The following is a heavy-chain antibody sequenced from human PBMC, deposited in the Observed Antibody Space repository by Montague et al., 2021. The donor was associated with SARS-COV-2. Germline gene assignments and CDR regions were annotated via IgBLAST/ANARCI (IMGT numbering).Heavy chain of an antibody. CDR3: ARHSQAEFVLVVYTMGGWIDP. Sequence: SETLSLTCTVSGGSVSSGGYYWSWIRQPPGKGLEWIGYIYYSGSTYYNPSRKSRVTISVDTSKNQFSPKLSSVTAADTAVYYCARHSQAEFVLVVYTMGGWIDPWGQGTLVTVSS. J-gene: IGHJ5*02. CDR2: IYYSGST. CDR1: GGSVSSGGYY. D-gene: IGHD2-8*02. V-gene: IGHV4-61*08.